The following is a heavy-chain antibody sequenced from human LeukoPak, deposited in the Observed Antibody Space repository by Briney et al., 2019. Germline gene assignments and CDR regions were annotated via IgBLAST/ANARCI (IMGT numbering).Heavy chain of an antibody. CDR2: ISSSSSTI. CDR3: ARGWDHFDY. J-gene: IGHJ4*02. CDR1: GFTFSSYS. V-gene: IGHV3-48*04. D-gene: IGHD1-26*01. Sequence: GGSLRLSCAASGFTFSSYSMNWVRQAPGKGLEWVSYISSSSSTIYYADSVKGRFTISRGNAKNSLYLQMNSLRAEDTAVYYCARGWDHFDYWGQGTLVTVSS.